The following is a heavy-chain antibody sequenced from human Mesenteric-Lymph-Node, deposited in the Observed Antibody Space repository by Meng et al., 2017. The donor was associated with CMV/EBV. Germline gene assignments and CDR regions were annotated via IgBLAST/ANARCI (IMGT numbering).Heavy chain of an antibody. Sequence: GESLKISCAASGFTFSNYWMSWVRQTPGKGLEWVANMNQDGSERNYVGSVKGRFTISRDNALNSLYLQMNSLRVEDTGVYYCTRSMEVWGQRTTVTVSS. CDR1: GFTFSNYW. J-gene: IGHJ6*02. CDR3: TRSMEV. V-gene: IGHV3-7*02. CDR2: MNQDGSER.